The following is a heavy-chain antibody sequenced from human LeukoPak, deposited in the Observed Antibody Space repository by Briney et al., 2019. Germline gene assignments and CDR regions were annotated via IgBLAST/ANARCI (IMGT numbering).Heavy chain of an antibody. D-gene: IGHD3-3*01. CDR3: ARDSNYDFWSGYPEGRFDP. CDR2: IIPVLGTA. V-gene: IGHV1-69*05. J-gene: IGHJ5*02. Sequence: SVKVSCKTYGGTLNNYAMNWVRQAPGQGLEWMGAIIPVLGTANYAQKFQGRVTMTRDTSTSTVYMELSSLRSEDTAVYYCARDSNYDFWSGYPEGRFDPWGQGTLVTVSS. CDR1: GGTLNNYA.